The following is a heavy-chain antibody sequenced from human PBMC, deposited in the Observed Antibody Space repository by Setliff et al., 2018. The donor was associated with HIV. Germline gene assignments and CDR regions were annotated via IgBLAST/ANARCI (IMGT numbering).Heavy chain of an antibody. CDR2: IHPGDSDT. CDR3: ASSITVAAGRSHYYYAMDV. J-gene: IGHJ6*02. V-gene: IGHV5-51*01. CDR1: GYSFTSYW. Sequence: GESLKISCKGSGYSFTSYWIGWVRQMPGKGLEWMGIIHPGDSDTRYSPSFQGQVTISADKSISTAYLQWSSLKASDTAMYYCASSITVAAGRSHYYYAMDVWGQGTTVTVSS. D-gene: IGHD1-20*01.